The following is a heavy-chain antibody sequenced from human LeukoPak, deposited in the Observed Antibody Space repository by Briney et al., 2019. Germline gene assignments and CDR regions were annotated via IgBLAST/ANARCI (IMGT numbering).Heavy chain of an antibody. J-gene: IGHJ4*02. CDR1: GGSFSGYY. V-gene: IGHV4-34*01. CDR3: ARGYSGYVPHFDY. D-gene: IGHD5-12*01. CDR2: INHSGST. Sequence: SETLSLTCAVYGGSFSGYYWSWIRQPPGKGLEWIGEINHSGSTNYNPSLKSRVTISVDTSKNQFSLKLSSVTAADTAVYYCARGYSGYVPHFDYWGQGTLVTVSS.